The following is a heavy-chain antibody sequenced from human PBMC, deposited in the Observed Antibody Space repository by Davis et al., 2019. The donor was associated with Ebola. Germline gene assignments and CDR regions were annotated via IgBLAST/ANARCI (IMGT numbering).Heavy chain of an antibody. D-gene: IGHD6-19*01. CDR1: GFTFSSYA. J-gene: IGHJ4*02. Sequence: GGSLRLSCAASGFTFSSYAMHWVRQAPGKGLEWVAVISYDGSNKYYADSVKGRFTISRDNSKNTLYLQMNSLRAEDTAVYYCARGSGYSSGWTGYRGQGTLVTVSS. CDR2: ISYDGSNK. V-gene: IGHV3-30-3*01. CDR3: ARGSGYSSGWTGY.